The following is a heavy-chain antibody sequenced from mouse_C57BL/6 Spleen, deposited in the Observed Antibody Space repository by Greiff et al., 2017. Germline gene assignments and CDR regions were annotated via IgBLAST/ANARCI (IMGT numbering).Heavy chain of an antibody. Sequence: EVQGVASGGGLVKPGGSLKLSCAASGFTFSSYAMSWVRQTPEKRLEWVATISDGGSYTYSPDTVSGRFTISRDNAKNNLYLQMSHLKYEDTAMYYCAREGGMGWYLDVWGTGTTVTVSS. CDR1: GFTFSSYA. J-gene: IGHJ1*03. CDR3: AREGGMGWYLDV. V-gene: IGHV5-4*01. CDR2: ISDGGSYT. D-gene: IGHD1-1*02.